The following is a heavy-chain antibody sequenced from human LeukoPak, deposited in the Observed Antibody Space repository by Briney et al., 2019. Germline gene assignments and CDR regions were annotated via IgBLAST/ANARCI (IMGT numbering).Heavy chain of an antibody. Sequence: GGSLRLSCAASGFTFSSFPMHWVRRVPGKRLEYVCAISSTGETSYYANSVKDRFTISRDNSKNTLYLQMGSLRTEDMAVYYCARVMSGSGSKYFDYWGQGTLVTVSS. CDR2: ISSTGETS. V-gene: IGHV3-64*01. CDR1: GFTFSSFP. D-gene: IGHD3-10*01. CDR3: ARVMSGSGSKYFDY. J-gene: IGHJ4*02.